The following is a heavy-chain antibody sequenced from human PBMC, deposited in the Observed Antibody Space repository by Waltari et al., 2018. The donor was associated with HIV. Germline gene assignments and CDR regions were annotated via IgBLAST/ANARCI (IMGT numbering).Heavy chain of an antibody. CDR1: GFTFTVYA. CDR2: ISSSGDKT. Sequence: EVQLLESGGGLGQPGGSLRLSCAASGFTFTVYAMTWFRHAPGKGLEWVSTISSSGDKTYYADSVKGRFTISRDNSKKTVYLQMNSLRAEDTAVYYCAKDWGEGYKKDSWGQGTQVTVSS. V-gene: IGHV3-23*01. J-gene: IGHJ4*02. D-gene: IGHD3-10*01. CDR3: AKDWGEGYKKDS.